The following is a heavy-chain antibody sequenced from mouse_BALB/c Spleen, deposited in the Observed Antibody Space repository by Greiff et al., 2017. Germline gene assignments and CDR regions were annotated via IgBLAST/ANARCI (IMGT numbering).Heavy chain of an antibody. V-gene: IGHV5-17*02. CDR3: AREGYADGGGYAMDY. D-gene: IGHD2-2*01. J-gene: IGHJ4*01. Sequence: VQRVESGGGLVQPGGSRKLSCAASGFTFSSFGMHWVRQAPGKGLAWVTYISSGSSTIYYADTVKGRFTISRDNPKSTLCLQLTSLRSEDTAMYYCAREGYADGGGYAMDYGGQGTSVTVAS. CDR2: ISSGSSTI. CDR1: GFTFSSFG.